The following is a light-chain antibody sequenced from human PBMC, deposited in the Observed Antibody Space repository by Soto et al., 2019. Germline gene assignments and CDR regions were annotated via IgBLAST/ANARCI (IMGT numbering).Light chain of an antibody. CDR2: DAS. V-gene: IGKV1-33*01. CDR3: QQYEDFPLT. Sequence: DIQMTQSPASLSASVGDRVSVTCQASQDIRKNLNWYHQKPGKAPKLLIYDASNLQSGVPSRFSGGGSGTHFTFMISGLQPEDAGTFYCQQYEDFPLTFGQGTRLEIK. CDR1: QDIRKN. J-gene: IGKJ5*01.